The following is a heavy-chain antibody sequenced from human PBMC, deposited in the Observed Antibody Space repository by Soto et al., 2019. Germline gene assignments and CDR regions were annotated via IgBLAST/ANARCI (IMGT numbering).Heavy chain of an antibody. V-gene: IGHV3-30*18. J-gene: IGHJ4*02. CDR1: GFTFSSYG. Sequence: GGSLRLSCAASGFTFSSYGMHWVRQAPGKGLEWVAVISYDGSNKYYADSVKGRFTISRDNSKNTLYLQMNSLRAEDTAVYYCAKEEKPKGRDYLFWCDCYPGGTYLLSFRAQGSCDTVSA. CDR2: ISYDGSNK. CDR3: AKEEKPKGRDYLFWCDCYPGGTYLLSF. D-gene: IGHD2-21*01.